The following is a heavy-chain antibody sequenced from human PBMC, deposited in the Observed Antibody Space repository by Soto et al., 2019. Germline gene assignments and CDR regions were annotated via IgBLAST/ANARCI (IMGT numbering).Heavy chain of an antibody. J-gene: IGHJ4*02. CDR3: ARDRGEVDY. D-gene: IGHD3-10*01. CDR2: IYYSGST. V-gene: IGHV4-59*01. CDR1: GGSISSYY. Sequence: SETLTLTCTVSGGSISSYYWSWIRQPPGKGLEWIGYIYYSGSTNYNPSLKSRVTISVDTSKNQFSLKLSSVTAADKAVYYRARDRGEVDYWGQGTLVTVSS.